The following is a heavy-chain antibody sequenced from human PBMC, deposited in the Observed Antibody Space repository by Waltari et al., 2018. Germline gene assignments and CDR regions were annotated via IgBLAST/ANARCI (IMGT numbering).Heavy chain of an antibody. V-gene: IGHV3-21*01. Sequence: EVQLVESGGGLVKPGGSLRLSCAASGFTFSTYSMNWVRQAPGKGLEWVSSISSSSSYIYYADSVKGRFTISRDNANNSLYLQMNSLRAEDTAVYYCARDGRGATYYFDYWGQGTLVTVSS. CDR1: GFTFSTYS. J-gene: IGHJ4*02. D-gene: IGHD5-12*01. CDR2: ISSSSSYI. CDR3: ARDGRGATYYFDY.